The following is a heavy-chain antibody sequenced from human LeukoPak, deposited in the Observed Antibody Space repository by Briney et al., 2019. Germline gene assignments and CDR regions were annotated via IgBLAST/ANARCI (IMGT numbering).Heavy chain of an antibody. CDR2: IYTSGST. Sequence: LETLSLTCTVSGGSISSYYWSWIRQPAGKGLEWIGRIYTSGSTNYNPSLKSRVTMSVDTSKNQFSLKLSSVTAADTAVYYCARDPYYYDSSGYFNWFDPWGQGTLVTVSS. CDR1: GGSISSYY. V-gene: IGHV4-4*07. D-gene: IGHD3-22*01. J-gene: IGHJ5*02. CDR3: ARDPYYYDSSGYFNWFDP.